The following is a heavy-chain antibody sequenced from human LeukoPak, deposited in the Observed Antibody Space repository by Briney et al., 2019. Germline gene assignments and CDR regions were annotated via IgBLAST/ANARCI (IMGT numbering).Heavy chain of an antibody. CDR2: IYHSGST. CDR1: GGSISSSNW. J-gene: IGHJ2*01. Sequence: SGTLSLTCAVSGGSISSSNWWSWVRPPPGKGLEWIGVIYHSGSTNYNPSLKSRVTISVDKSKNQFSLKLSSVTAADTAVYYCARGRGGRHIVATIAYFDLWGRGTLVTVSS. D-gene: IGHD5-12*01. CDR3: ARGRGGRHIVATIAYFDL. V-gene: IGHV4-4*02.